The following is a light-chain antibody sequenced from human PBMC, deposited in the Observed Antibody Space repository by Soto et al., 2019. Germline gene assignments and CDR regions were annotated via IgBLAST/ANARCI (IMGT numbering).Light chain of an antibody. CDR1: SSDVSGYNY. CDR2: DVS. CDR3: SSDTSSRTVV. J-gene: IGLJ2*01. V-gene: IGLV2-14*01. Sequence: QSALTQPASVSGSPGQSITISCTGTSSDVSGYNYVSWYQQHPGKAPKLMIYDVSNRPSGVSNRFSGSKSGNTASLTICGLEDEDEADYSCSSDTSSRTVVFGGGTTLTVL.